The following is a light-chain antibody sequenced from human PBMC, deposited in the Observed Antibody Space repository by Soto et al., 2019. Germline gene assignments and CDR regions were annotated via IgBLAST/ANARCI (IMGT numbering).Light chain of an antibody. Sequence: DIQMTQSPSTLSAAVGDRVTMTCRASQSITTYLAWYQQKPGKAPNLLIYDASTLKSPVPSRFSGSGSGTEFTLTISSLQPDDFATYYCQQYNSYSPRTFGQGTKVDIK. CDR2: DAS. CDR1: QSITTY. V-gene: IGKV1-5*01. CDR3: QQYNSYSPRT. J-gene: IGKJ1*01.